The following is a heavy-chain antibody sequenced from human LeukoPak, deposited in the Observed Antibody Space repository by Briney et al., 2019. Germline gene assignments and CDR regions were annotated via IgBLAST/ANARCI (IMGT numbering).Heavy chain of an antibody. Sequence: SQTLSLTCNVSGGSISSGSYYWSWIRQPAGKGLEWIGRIYTSGSTNYNPSLKSRVTISVDTSKNQFSLKLSSVTAADTAVYYCARDGSGRYNWFDPWGQGTLVTVSS. V-gene: IGHV4-61*02. CDR1: GGSISSGSYY. D-gene: IGHD3-10*01. CDR3: ARDGSGRYNWFDP. J-gene: IGHJ5*02. CDR2: IYTSGST.